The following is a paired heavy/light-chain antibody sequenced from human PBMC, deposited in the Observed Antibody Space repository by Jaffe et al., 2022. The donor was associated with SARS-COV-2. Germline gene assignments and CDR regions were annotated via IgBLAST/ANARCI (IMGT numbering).Heavy chain of an antibody. CDR3: AREPTAPVAVADTQGVED. V-gene: IGHV3-30-3*01. CDR1: GFTFSSYA. CDR2: ISYDGSNK. J-gene: IGHJ4*02. Sequence: QVQLVESGGGVVQPGRSLRLSCAASGFTFSSYAMHWVRQAPGKGLEWVAVISYDGSNKYYADSVKGRFTISRDNSKNTLYLQMNSLRAEDTAVYYCAREPTAPVAVADTQGVEDWGQGTLVTVSS. D-gene: IGHD6-19*01.
Light chain of an antibody. J-gene: IGLJ1*01. CDR3: AAWDDSPAYV. V-gene: IGLV1-47*01. CDR1: SSNIGSNY. Sequence: QSVLTQPPSASGTPGQRVTISCSGSSSNIGSNYVYWYQQLPGTAPKLLIYRNNQRPSGVPDRFSGSKSGTSASLAISGLRSEDEADYYCAAWDDSPAYVFGTGTKVTVL. CDR2: RNN.